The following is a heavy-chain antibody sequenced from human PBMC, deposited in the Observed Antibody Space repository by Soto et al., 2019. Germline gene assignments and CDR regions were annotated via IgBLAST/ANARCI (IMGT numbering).Heavy chain of an antibody. CDR3: TRHDGDFEVVDFDY. J-gene: IGHJ4*02. CDR2: IRSKANSYAT. V-gene: IGHV3-73*01. CDR1: GFTFSGSA. Sequence: PGGSLRLACAASGFTFSGSAMHGVRQASGKGLEWVGRIRSKANSYATAYAAPVKGRFTISRDDSKNTAYLQMNSLKIEDTALYYCTRHDGDFEVVDFDYWGQGTLVTVSS. D-gene: IGHD2-15*01.